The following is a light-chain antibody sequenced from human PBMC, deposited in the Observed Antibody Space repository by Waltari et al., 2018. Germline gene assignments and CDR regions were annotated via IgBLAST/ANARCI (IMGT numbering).Light chain of an antibody. V-gene: IGLV1-44*01. CDR1: SSNIGSNT. CDR3: AAWDDSLNGPVG. J-gene: IGLJ2*01. Sequence: QSVLTQPPSASGTPGQRVTISCSGSSSNIGSNTVNWYQQPPGTAPKPLIYSKNQRPPGVPDRFSGSKSGTSAALAISGLHSEDEADYYWAAWDDSLNGPVGFGGGTKLTVL. CDR2: SKN.